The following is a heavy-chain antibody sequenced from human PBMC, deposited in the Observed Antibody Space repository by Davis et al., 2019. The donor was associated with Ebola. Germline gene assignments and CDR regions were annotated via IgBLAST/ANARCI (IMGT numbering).Heavy chain of an antibody. Sequence: PGGSLRLSCEVSGFSFSGYWMSWVRQAPGKGLEWVAHTSHDGRNQDYADSVKGRFTISRDNSQNALHLQMNSLRAEDTAVYYCAVGQSPDHWGQGTLVTVSS. CDR2: TSHDGRNQ. CDR1: GFSFSGYW. J-gene: IGHJ5*02. CDR3: AVGQSPDH. V-gene: IGHV3-30*03.